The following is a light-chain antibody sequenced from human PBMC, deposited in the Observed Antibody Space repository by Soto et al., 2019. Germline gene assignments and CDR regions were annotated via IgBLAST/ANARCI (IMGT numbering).Light chain of an antibody. CDR1: QGISNY. Sequence: DIQMTHSPSSLSTSVGDRVTITCRASQGISNYLAWYQQKPGKVPKLLIYAASTLQSGVPARFSGSGSGTDFTLTISSLQPEDVATYYCQKYNSAPWTFGQGTKVEIK. J-gene: IGKJ1*01. V-gene: IGKV1-27*01. CDR2: AAS. CDR3: QKYNSAPWT.